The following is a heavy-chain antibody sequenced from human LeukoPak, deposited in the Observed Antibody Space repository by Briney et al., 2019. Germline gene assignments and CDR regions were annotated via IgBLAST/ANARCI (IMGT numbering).Heavy chain of an antibody. CDR3: ARGHSGVYYYYYGMDV. Sequence: GAPVKVSCKASGYTFTGYYMHWVRQAPGQGLEWMGWINPNSGGTNYAQKFQGRVTMTRDTSISTAYMELSRLRSDDTAVYYCARGHSGVYYYYYGMDVWGQGTTVTVSS. D-gene: IGHD3-10*01. CDR2: INPNSGGT. CDR1: GYTFTGYY. J-gene: IGHJ6*02. V-gene: IGHV1-2*02.